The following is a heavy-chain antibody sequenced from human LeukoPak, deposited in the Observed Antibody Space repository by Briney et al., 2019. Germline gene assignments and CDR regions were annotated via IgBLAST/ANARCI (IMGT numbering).Heavy chain of an antibody. CDR1: GYTFTSYY. V-gene: IGHV1-46*01. Sequence: GASVKVSCKASGYTFTSYYMHWVRQAPGQGLEWMGIINPSGGSTSYAQKFQGRVTMTRDMSTSTVYMELSSLRSEDTAVYYCARPSSGGRYFDWLPHDAFDIWGQGTMVTVSS. D-gene: IGHD3-9*01. CDR2: INPSGGST. J-gene: IGHJ3*02. CDR3: ARPSSGGRYFDWLPHDAFDI.